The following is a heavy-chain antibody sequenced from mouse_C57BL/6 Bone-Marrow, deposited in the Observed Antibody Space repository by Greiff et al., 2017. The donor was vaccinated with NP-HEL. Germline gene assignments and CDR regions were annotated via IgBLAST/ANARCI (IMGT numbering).Heavy chain of an antibody. D-gene: IGHD1-1*01. V-gene: IGHV1-19*01. CDR1: GYTFTDYY. CDR3: ARSEVYGAMDY. CDR2: INPYNGGT. J-gene: IGHJ4*01. Sequence: EVKLVESGPVLVKPGASVKMSCKASGYTFTDYYMNWVKQSHGKSLEWIGVINPYNGGTSYNQKFKGKATLTVDKSSSTAYMELNSLTSEDSAVYYCARSEVYGAMDYWGQGTSVTVSS.